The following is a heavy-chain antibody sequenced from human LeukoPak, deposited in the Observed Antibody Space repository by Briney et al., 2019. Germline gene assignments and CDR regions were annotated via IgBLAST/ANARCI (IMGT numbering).Heavy chain of an antibody. D-gene: IGHD3-16*01. CDR3: ARRWVYDKRAFDA. V-gene: IGHV4-61*01. CDR2: IYHTGST. CDR1: GGSVSGTYY. J-gene: IGHJ3*01. Sequence: PSETLSLTCTVFGGSVSGTYYWSWIRQPPGKGLEWIAYIYHTGSTDSNPSLRSRVTISLDTSKNQFSLKLNSVTAADTAVYYCARRWVYDKRAFDAWGQGALVTVSS.